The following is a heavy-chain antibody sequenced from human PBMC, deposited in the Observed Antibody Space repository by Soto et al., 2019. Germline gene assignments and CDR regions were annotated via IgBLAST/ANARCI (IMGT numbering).Heavy chain of an antibody. CDR1: GFTVSSNY. CDR3: ARSPPRCDYFDY. CDR2: IYSGGST. J-gene: IGHJ4*02. Sequence: EVQLVESGGGLVQPGGSLRLSCAASGFTVSSNYMSWVRQAPGKGLEWVSVIYSGGSTYYADSVKGRFTISRDNSKNTLYLQMNSLRADDTAVYYCARSPPRCDYFDYWCQGTLVSVSS. D-gene: IGHD2-8*01. V-gene: IGHV3-66*01.